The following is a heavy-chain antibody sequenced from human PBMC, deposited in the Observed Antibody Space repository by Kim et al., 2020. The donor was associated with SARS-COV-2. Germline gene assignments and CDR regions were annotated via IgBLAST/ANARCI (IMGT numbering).Heavy chain of an antibody. CDR3: ARDLRRYYDSSGEFDY. CDR2: IYHSGST. V-gene: IGHV4-38-2*02. J-gene: IGHJ4*02. Sequence: SETLSLTCTVSGYSISSGYYWGWIRQPPGKGLEWIGSIYHSGSTHYNPSLKSRVTISVDTSKNQFSLKLSSVTAADTAVYYCARDLRRYYDSSGEFDYWGQGTLVTVSS. CDR1: GYSISSGYY. D-gene: IGHD3-22*01.